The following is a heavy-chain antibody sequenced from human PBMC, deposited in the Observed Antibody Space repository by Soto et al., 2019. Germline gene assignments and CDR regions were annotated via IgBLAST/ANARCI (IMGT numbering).Heavy chain of an antibody. Sequence: PGGSLRLSCAASGFFFNGFDMSWVRQAPGMGLEWVSTISANAGNINYAGSVRGRFSISRDSSKNSVDLQMNSLRVGETAEYFCTKGSIPAVSRLCCASRGQGT. J-gene: IGHJ4*02. V-gene: IGHV3-23*01. D-gene: IGHD6-13*01. CDR3: TKGSIPAVSRLCCAS. CDR2: ISANAGNI. CDR1: GFFFNGFD.